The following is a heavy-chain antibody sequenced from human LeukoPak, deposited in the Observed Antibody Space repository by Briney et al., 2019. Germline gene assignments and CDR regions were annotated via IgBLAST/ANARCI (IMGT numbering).Heavy chain of an antibody. J-gene: IGHJ4*02. CDR2: TKSKTDGGTT. Sequence: GGSLRLSCAASGFTFSAAWMSWVRQAPGKGLEWVAHTKSKTDGGTTDYAAPVKGRFTVSRDDSKNTLYLQMTSLKTEDTAVYYCTVAGTDYWGQGTLVTVSS. V-gene: IGHV3-15*01. CDR1: GFTFSAAW. D-gene: IGHD1-1*01. CDR3: TVAGTDY.